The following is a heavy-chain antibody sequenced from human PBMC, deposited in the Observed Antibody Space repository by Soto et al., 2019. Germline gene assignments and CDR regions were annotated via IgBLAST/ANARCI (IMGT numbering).Heavy chain of an antibody. Sequence: GESLTLSCAASGFIFRSYSMHWVRQAPGKGLEWVTVISYDGSDKYYADSVKGRFTISRDNSKNTLYLQMNSLTTEDTAVYYCARDDYDSSSYYGSNYYGMDVWGQGTTVTVSS. V-gene: IGHV3-30-3*01. CDR3: ARDDYDSSSYYGSNYYGMDV. CDR2: ISYDGSDK. D-gene: IGHD3-22*01. CDR1: GFIFRSYS. J-gene: IGHJ6*02.